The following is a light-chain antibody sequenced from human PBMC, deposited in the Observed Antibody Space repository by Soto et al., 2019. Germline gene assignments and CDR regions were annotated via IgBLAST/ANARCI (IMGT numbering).Light chain of an antibody. J-gene: IGKJ5*01. CDR2: RKS. CDR1: QSIATL. CDR3: QKYNNWPIT. V-gene: IGKV3-15*01. Sequence: TQSPAILSPSPGDRVPLSCRASQSIATLLAWYQHKTGQAPRILIYRKSNRATGIPDRLSGSGSGTDLSLIISGLQSEDFAIYYCQKYNNWPITCGQGTRLEIK.